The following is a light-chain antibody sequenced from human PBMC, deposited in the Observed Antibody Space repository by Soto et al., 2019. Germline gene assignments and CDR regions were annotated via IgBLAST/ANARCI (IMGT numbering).Light chain of an antibody. V-gene: IGKV3-20*01. J-gene: IGKJ4*01. CDR3: QQYGSSPT. CDR1: QSVSSSY. CDR2: GAS. Sequence: EIVLTQSPGTLSLSPGERATLSCRASQSVSSSYLAWYQQKPGQAPRLLIYGASSRATGIPDRFSGSGSGTAFPLTISRLEPEDFAVYYCQQYGSSPTFGGWTKVEIK.